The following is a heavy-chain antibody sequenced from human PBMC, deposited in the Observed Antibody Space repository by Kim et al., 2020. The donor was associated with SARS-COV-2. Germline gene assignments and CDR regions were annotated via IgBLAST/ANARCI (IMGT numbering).Heavy chain of an antibody. V-gene: IGHV3-66*01. CDR1: GFAVSNNY. J-gene: IGHJ6*01. CDR2: FYSGGNP. CDR3: ERRESDPRPEYDYGMD. Sequence: GGSLRLSCVGSGFAVSNNYINWVRQAPGKGLEWVSGFYSGGNPYYADSVKGRFTMSRDNVTNTVYLHMSRLRVADTPVSYCERRESDPRPEYDYGMD. D-gene: IGHD6-6*01.